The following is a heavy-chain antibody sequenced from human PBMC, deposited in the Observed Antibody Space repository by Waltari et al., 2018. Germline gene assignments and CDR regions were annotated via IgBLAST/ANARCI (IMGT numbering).Heavy chain of an antibody. CDR3: TGGAVTGTDF. D-gene: IGHD6-13*01. Sequence: EVQVVESGGGWVQPGGSLKLSCATPGFTFSAPTIHWVRQTSGKGLEWIGRIRSKPNNYATRYTASVEGRFTISRDDSENTAYLQMSSLMTEDTAVYYCTGGAVTGTDFWGQGTLVTVSS. V-gene: IGHV3-73*01. CDR1: GFTFSAPT. J-gene: IGHJ4*02. CDR2: IRSKPNNYAT.